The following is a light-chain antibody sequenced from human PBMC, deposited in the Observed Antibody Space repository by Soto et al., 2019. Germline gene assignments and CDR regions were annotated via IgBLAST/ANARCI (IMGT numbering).Light chain of an antibody. Sequence: EIVLTQSPGTLSLSPGERATLSCRASQSVSSSYLAWYQQKPGQAPRLLIYGASSRATGIPDRFSGSGSGTDFTLTISRLEPEDVAVYYCQQYSSPPRTFGQGTKVEIK. CDR2: GAS. J-gene: IGKJ1*01. CDR3: QQYSSPPRT. V-gene: IGKV3-20*01. CDR1: QSVSSSY.